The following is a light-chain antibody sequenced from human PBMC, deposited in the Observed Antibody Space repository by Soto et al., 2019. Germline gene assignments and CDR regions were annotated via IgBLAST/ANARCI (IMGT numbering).Light chain of an antibody. Sequence: IQMTQSPSTLSASVGDRVTITCRASQSISTWLAWYQQKPGKAPKVLIYGASSLESGVPSRFSGSGSGTEFTLTISSLQPDDLATYYCQQYKNYLTFGPGTKVDIK. J-gene: IGKJ3*01. CDR1: QSISTW. V-gene: IGKV1-5*01. CDR3: QQYKNYLT. CDR2: GAS.